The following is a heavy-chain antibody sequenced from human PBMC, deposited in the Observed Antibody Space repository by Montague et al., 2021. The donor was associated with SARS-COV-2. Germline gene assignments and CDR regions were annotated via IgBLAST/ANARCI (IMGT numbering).Heavy chain of an antibody. CDR1: GFNFTSYD. Sequence: SLRLSCAASGFNFTSYDMNWVRRAPGKGLEWVSSISSSSTYIHYADSVKGRVTISRDNAKNLVFLQMNSLRAEDTAVYYCARDYTNFDAFDIWGQGTTVTVSA. CDR2: ISSSSTYI. CDR3: ARDYTNFDAFDI. V-gene: IGHV3-21*01. D-gene: IGHD2-8*01. J-gene: IGHJ3*02.